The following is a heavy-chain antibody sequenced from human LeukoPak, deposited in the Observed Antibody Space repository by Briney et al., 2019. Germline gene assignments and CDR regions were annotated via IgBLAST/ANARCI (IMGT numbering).Heavy chain of an antibody. CDR1: GGSVSSGSYY. V-gene: IGHV4-61*01. D-gene: IGHD5-24*01. Sequence: SETLSLTCTVSGGSVSSGSYYWSWIRQPPGKGLEWIGYIYYSGSTNYNPSLKSRVTISVDTSKNQFSLKLSSVTAADTAVYYCARDPGDGYNHYYGMDVWGQGTTVTVSS. J-gene: IGHJ6*02. CDR2: IYYSGST. CDR3: ARDPGDGYNHYYGMDV.